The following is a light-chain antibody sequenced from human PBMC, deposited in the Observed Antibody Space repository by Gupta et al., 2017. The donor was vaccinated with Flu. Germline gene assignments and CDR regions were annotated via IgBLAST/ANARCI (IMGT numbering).Light chain of an antibody. J-gene: IGKJ4*01. CDR2: GAS. Sequence: DIKMNQSPSSLSASVGDRVTITCRASQSITNYLNWYQQKPGKAPNLLIFGASTLRTGVPSRFSGGGSGRDFTLTISSLHPDDFAIYYCQQSCSTPLTFGGGTKV. CDR3: QQSCSTPLT. V-gene: IGKV1-39*01. CDR1: QSITNY.